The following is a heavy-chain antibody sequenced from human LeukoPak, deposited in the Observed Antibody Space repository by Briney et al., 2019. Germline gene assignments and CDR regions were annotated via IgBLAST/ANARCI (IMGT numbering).Heavy chain of an antibody. V-gene: IGHV1-2*02. CDR3: ARDHLLFRQPPNWFDP. Sequence: ASVKVSCKASGYTFTSYYMHWVRQAPGQGLEWMGGINPDSGGTKYAQKFQDRVTMTSDTSISTAYMELSGLRSDDTAVYYCARDHLLFRQPPNWFDPWGQGTLVTVSS. J-gene: IGHJ5*02. CDR2: INPDSGGT. CDR1: GYTFTSYY. D-gene: IGHD1-14*01.